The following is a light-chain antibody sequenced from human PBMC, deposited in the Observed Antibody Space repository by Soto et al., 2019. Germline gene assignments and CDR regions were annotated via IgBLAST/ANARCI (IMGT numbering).Light chain of an antibody. CDR2: GAS. V-gene: IGKV3-20*01. Sequence: EIVLTQSPGTLSLSLGERATLSCRASQSVSSSYLAWYQQKPGQAPRLLIYGASSRATGIPDRFSGSGSGRDFTLTISRLEPEDFAVYYCQQYGSSFLTFGGGTKVEIK. CDR1: QSVSSSY. J-gene: IGKJ4*01. CDR3: QQYGSSFLT.